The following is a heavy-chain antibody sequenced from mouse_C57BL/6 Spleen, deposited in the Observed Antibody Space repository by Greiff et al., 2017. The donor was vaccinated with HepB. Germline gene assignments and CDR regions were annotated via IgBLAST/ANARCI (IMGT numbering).Heavy chain of an antibody. Sequence: VQLQQPGAELVKPGASVKMSCKASGYTFTSYWITWVKQRPGQGLEWIGDIYPGSGSTNYNEKFKSKATLTVDTSSSTAYMPLSSRTSEDAAVYYCARGSNFFDYWGQGTTLTVSS. J-gene: IGHJ2*01. V-gene: IGHV1-55*01. D-gene: IGHD5-1*01. CDR2: IYPGSGST. CDR1: GYTFTSYW. CDR3: ARGSNFFDY.